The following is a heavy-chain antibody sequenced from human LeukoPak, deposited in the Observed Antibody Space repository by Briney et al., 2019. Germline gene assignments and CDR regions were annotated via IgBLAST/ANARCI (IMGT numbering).Heavy chain of an antibody. CDR1: GFTFSSYG. CDR3: AKGIAAVGYYYYGMDV. V-gene: IGHV3-30*18. Sequence: GRSLRLSCAASGFTFSSYGMHWVRQAPGKGLEWVAVISYDGSNEYYADFVKGRFTISRDNSKNTLYLQMNSLRAEDTAVYYCAKGIAAVGYYYYGMDVWGQGTTVTVSS. CDR2: ISYDGSNE. D-gene: IGHD6-13*01. J-gene: IGHJ6*02.